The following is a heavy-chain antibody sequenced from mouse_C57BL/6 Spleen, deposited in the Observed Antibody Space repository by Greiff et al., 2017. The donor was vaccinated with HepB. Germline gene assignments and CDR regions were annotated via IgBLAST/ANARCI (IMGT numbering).Heavy chain of an antibody. V-gene: IGHV1-55*01. D-gene: IGHD2-3*01. CDR3: ARLDGYYAYWYFDV. CDR1: GYTFTSYW. Sequence: QVQLQQPGAELVKPGASVKMSCKASGYTFTSYWITWVKPRPGQGLEWIGDIYPGSGSTNYNEKFKSKATLTVDTSSSTAYLQLSSLTSEDSAVYYCARLDGYYAYWYFDVWGTGTTVTVSS. CDR2: IYPGSGST. J-gene: IGHJ1*03.